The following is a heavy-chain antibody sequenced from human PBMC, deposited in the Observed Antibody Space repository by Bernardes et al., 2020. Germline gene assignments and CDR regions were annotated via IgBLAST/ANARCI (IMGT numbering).Heavy chain of an antibody. CDR2: VIHSGGP. CDR1: GVSFNEYF. CDR3: ARRPKSQFTNGLDV. D-gene: IGHD6-6*01. J-gene: IGHJ6*04. Sequence: SETLSLTCTVSGVSFNEYFWNWIRQPPGKGLEWIGEVIHSGGPNHSPSLQSRLTISFDTWNGQLSLTLTSVTAADTAVYFCARRPKSQFTNGLDVWGKGTTVTV. V-gene: IGHV4-34*12.